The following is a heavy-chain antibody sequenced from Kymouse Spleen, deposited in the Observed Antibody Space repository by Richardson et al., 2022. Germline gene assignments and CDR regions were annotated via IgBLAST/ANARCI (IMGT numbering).Heavy chain of an antibody. J-gene: IGHJ6*02. CDR1: GFTFSGSA. CDR2: IRSKANSYAT. V-gene: IGHV3-73*02. D-gene: IGHD1-20*01,IGHD1-7*01. Sequence: EVQLVESGGGLVQPGGSLKLSCAASGFTFSGSAMHWVRQASGKGLEWVGRIRSKANSYATAYAASVKGRFTISRDDSKNTAYLQMNSLKTEDTAVYYCTRRSDNWNYYYGMDVWGQGTTVTVSS. CDR3: TRRSDNWNYYYGMDV.